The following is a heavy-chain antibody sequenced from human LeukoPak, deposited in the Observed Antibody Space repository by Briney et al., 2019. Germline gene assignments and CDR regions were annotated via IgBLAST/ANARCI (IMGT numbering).Heavy chain of an antibody. CDR2: INPSGSA. D-gene: IGHD3-10*01. Sequence: SETLSLTCAVSGGSFSGYYWSWIRQPPGKGLEWIGEINPSGSANYNPSLKSRVTISVDTSKNQFSLKLNSVTAADTAVYYCVSGSYYRFDPWGQGTLVTVSS. V-gene: IGHV4-34*01. J-gene: IGHJ5*02. CDR1: GGSFSGYY. CDR3: VSGSYYRFDP.